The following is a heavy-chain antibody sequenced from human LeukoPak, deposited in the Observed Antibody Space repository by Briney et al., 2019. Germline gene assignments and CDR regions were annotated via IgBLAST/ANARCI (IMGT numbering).Heavy chain of an antibody. J-gene: IGHJ4*02. V-gene: IGHV1-2*02. CDR2: INPNSGGT. Sequence: ASVKVSCKASGYTFTGYYMHWVRQAPGQGLEWMGWINPNSGGTNYAQKFQGRVTMTRDTSISTAYMELSRLRSDDTAVYYCARVKGDFWSGYYFDYWGQGTLVTVSS. CDR3: ARVKGDFWSGYYFDY. CDR1: GYTFTGYY. D-gene: IGHD3-3*01.